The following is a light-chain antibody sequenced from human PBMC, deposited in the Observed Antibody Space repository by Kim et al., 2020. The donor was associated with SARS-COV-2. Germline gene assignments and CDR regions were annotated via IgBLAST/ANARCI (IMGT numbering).Light chain of an antibody. J-gene: IGKJ1*01. CDR3: HQVKDYPWT. CDR1: QDIDSY. V-gene: IGKV1-9*01. Sequence: IQLTQSPSSLSASVGDRVTITCRASQDIDSYLAWYQQKPGKAPNLLIYAASTLQSGVPSRFSGSGSGTDFTLTISSLQPEDFATYWCHQVKDYPWTFGQGTKVEIK. CDR2: AAS.